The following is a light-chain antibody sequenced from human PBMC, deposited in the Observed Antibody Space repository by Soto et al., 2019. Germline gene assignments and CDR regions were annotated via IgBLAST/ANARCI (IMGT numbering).Light chain of an antibody. CDR2: SDN. Sequence: QSVLTQPASVSGTPGQRVTISCSGSSSNIGSNTVNWYQHLTGTAPKLLIHSDNQRPSGVPDRFSGSKSGTSASLAISGLQSEDQADFYCATWDDSLNAWVFGGGTKLTVL. CDR3: ATWDDSLNAWV. V-gene: IGLV1-44*01. CDR1: SSNIGSNT. J-gene: IGLJ3*02.